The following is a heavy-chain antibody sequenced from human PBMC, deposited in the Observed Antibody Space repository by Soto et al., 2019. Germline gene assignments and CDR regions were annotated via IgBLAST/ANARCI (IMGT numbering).Heavy chain of an antibody. D-gene: IGHD2-8*01. V-gene: IGHV5-51*01. Sequence: GESLKISCKGSGYSFTSYWIGWVRQMPGKGLEWMGIIYPGDSDTRYSPSFQGQVTISADKSISTAYLQWSSLKASDTAMYYCARLGYCTNGVCPPHASNWFDPWGQGTLVTVSS. CDR1: GYSFTSYW. CDR2: IYPGDSDT. CDR3: ARLGYCTNGVCPPHASNWFDP. J-gene: IGHJ5*02.